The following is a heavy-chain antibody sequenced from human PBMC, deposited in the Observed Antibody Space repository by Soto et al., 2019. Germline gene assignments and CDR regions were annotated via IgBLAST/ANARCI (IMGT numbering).Heavy chain of an antibody. V-gene: IGHV4-30-4*01. CDR3: ARDGGWDHNWFDP. J-gene: IGHJ5*02. CDR1: GGSFTSADFH. Sequence: QVQLQESGPGLVMPSQTLSLTCTVSGGSFTSADFHWTWVRQPPGKGLDWIGFIFNNGRTYYNPSLKSRVTISVDTSKSQFSLKLTSVTAADTAVYYCARDGGWDHNWFDPWGQGTLVTVSS. D-gene: IGHD6-19*01. CDR2: IFNNGRT.